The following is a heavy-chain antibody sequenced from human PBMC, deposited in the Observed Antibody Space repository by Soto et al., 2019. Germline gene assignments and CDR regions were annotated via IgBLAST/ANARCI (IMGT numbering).Heavy chain of an antibody. Sequence: SETLSLTCTVSGGSVSSGSYYWSWIRQPPGKGLEWIGYIYYSGSTNYNPSLKSRVTISVDTSKNQFSLKLSSVTAADTAVYYCARELAIFGVVIYNWFDPWGQGTLVTVSS. CDR2: IYYSGST. V-gene: IGHV4-61*01. J-gene: IGHJ5*02. CDR1: GGSVSSGSYY. CDR3: ARELAIFGVVIYNWFDP. D-gene: IGHD3-3*01.